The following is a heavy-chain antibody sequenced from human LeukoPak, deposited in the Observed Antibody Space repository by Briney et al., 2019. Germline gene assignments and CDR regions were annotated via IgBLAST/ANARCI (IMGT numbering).Heavy chain of an antibody. D-gene: IGHD1-26*01. Sequence: GGSLRLSCAASGFTFSSYAMSWVRQAPGRGLEWVSGITGSSGTAYYAGSVKGRFTISRDDSKNTLYLQMSSLRVDDTAIYYCAKSGASPLYHMDVWGKGATVTVSS. V-gene: IGHV3-23*01. CDR3: AKSGASPLYHMDV. J-gene: IGHJ6*03. CDR1: GFTFSSYA. CDR2: ITGSSGTA.